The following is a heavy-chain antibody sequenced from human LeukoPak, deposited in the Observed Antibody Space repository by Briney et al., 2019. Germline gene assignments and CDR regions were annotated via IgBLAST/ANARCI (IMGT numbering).Heavy chain of an antibody. J-gene: IGHJ4*02. CDR2: IAQDGGEK. V-gene: IGHV3-7*01. CDR3: ARGWNIQYSMGVDY. CDR1: GFTFSSSF. Sequence: PGGSLRLSCAASGFTFSSSFMSWVRQTPGKGLEWVANIAQDGGEKNYVVSVEGRFTISRDNAKNSLYLEMNLLRAEDTAVYYCARGWNIQYSMGVDYWGQGTLVTVSS. D-gene: IGHD3-3*01.